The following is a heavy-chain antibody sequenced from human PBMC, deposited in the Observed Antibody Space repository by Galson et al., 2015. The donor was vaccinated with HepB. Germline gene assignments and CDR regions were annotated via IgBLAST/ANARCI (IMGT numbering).Heavy chain of an antibody. CDR1: GFSFSSYW. V-gene: IGHV3-7*01. J-gene: IGHJ6*02. CDR2: IKQDGSEK. Sequence: SLRLSCAASGFSFSSYWMNWVRQAPGKGLEWVANIKQDGSEKYYVDSVKGRFTLYRDNAKNSLFLQMNSLRVEDTAVYYCAREGSFGHYYYYYGMDVWGQGTTVTISS. CDR3: AREGSFGHYYYYYGMDV. D-gene: IGHD3-10*01.